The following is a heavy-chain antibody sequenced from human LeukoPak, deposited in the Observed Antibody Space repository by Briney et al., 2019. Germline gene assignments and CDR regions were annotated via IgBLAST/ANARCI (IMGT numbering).Heavy chain of an antibody. CDR3: ARDWTGTPDY. Sequence: GRSLRLSCAASGFTFSNFAMHWVRQAPGKGLEWVAVISYDGSNKFYSDSVKDRFTISRDNSQNTLYVQMDSLRDEDTAVYYCARDWTGTPDYWGQGTLITVSS. J-gene: IGHJ4*02. D-gene: IGHD3/OR15-3a*01. V-gene: IGHV3-30*04. CDR2: ISYDGSNK. CDR1: GFTFSNFA.